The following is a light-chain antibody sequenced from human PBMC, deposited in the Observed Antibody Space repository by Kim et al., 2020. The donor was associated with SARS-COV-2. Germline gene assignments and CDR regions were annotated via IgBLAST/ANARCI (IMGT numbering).Light chain of an antibody. CDR3: QQYGNSPET. CDR2: GAS. Sequence: LSPGESAALSCRASQSVSSNYLAWYQQKPGQAPRLLIYGASSRATGIPDRFSGSGSRTDFTLTISRLEPEDFAVYYCQQYGNSPETFGQGTKLEI. V-gene: IGKV3-20*01. CDR1: QSVSSNY. J-gene: IGKJ2*01.